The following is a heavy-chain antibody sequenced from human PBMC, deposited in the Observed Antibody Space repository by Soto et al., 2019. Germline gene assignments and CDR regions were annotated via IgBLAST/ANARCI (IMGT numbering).Heavy chain of an antibody. J-gene: IGHJ4*02. CDR1: GYTFTSYG. Sequence: ASVKVSCKASGYTFTSYGISWVRQAPGQGLEWMGWISAYNGNTNYAQKLQGRVTMTTDTSTSTAYMELRSLGSDDTAVYYCARDILVAAADPFDYWGQGTLVTVSS. CDR2: ISAYNGNT. D-gene: IGHD6-13*01. V-gene: IGHV1-18*01. CDR3: ARDILVAAADPFDY.